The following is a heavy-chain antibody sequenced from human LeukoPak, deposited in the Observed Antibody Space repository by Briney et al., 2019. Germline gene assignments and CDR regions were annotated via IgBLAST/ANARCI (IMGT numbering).Heavy chain of an antibody. CDR2: INPNSGGT. CDR3: ARAPPRGSYYRGYFDY. Sequence: GASVKVSCKASGYTFTGYYMHWVRQAPGQGLEWMGWINPNSGGTNYAQKFQGRVTMTRDTSISTAYMELSRLRSDDTAVYYCARAPPRGSYYRGYFDYWGQGTLVTVSS. V-gene: IGHV1-2*02. D-gene: IGHD3-10*01. CDR1: GYTFTGYY. J-gene: IGHJ4*02.